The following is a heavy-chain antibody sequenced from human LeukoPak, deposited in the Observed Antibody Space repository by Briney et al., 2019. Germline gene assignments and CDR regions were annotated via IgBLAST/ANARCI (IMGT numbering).Heavy chain of an antibody. Sequence: SETLSLTCTVSGVSISSYYWSWIRQPPGKGLEWIGYIYYSGSTNYNPSLKSRVTISVDTSKNQFSLKLSSVTAADTAVYYCARHFVGSGSYYDYWGQGTLVTVSS. CDR2: IYYSGST. CDR1: GVSISSYY. J-gene: IGHJ4*02. D-gene: IGHD3-10*01. V-gene: IGHV4-59*08. CDR3: ARHFVGSGSYYDY.